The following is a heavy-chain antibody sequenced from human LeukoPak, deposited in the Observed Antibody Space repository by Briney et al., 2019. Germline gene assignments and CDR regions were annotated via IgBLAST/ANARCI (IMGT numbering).Heavy chain of an antibody. V-gene: IGHV4-38-2*02. CDR1: GYSISSGYY. CDR2: IYHSGST. D-gene: IGHD6-19*01. J-gene: IGHJ4*02. CDR3: ARSAIGPAVAGTSYFDY. Sequence: SETLSLTCTVSGYSISSGYYWGWIRPPPGKGLEWIGSIYHSGSTYYNPSLKRRVTISVDTSKNQFSLQLNSVTPEDTAVYYCARSAIGPAVAGTSYFDYWGQGTLVTVSS.